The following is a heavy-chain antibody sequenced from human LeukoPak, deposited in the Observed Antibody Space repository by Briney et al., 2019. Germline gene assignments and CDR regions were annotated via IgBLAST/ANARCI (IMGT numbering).Heavy chain of an antibody. CDR2: ISGSGGGT. D-gene: IGHD2-21*02. Sequence: GALRLSCAATGFSFSSYAMSWVRQAPGKGLEGGSVISGSGGGTYYADDVKGRFTITRDNSKNTLYLQMNSLRAEDTAVYYCAKEKEVVTVTGFDYWGQGTLVTVSS. CDR3: AKEKEVVTVTGFDY. J-gene: IGHJ4*02. V-gene: IGHV3-23*01. CDR1: GFSFSSYA.